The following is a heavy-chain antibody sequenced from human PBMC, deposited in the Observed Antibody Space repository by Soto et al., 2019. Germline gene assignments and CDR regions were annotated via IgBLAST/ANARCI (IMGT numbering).Heavy chain of an antibody. J-gene: IGHJ5*02. Sequence: PSETLSLTCTVSGGSISSGDYYWSWIRQPPGKGLEWIGYIYYSGSTYYNPSLKSRVTISVDTSKNQFSLKLSSVTAADTAVYYCARDTVTGTANWFDPWGQGTLVTVSS. CDR3: ARDTVTGTANWFDP. D-gene: IGHD1-20*01. V-gene: IGHV4-30-4*01. CDR1: GGSISSGDYY. CDR2: IYYSGST.